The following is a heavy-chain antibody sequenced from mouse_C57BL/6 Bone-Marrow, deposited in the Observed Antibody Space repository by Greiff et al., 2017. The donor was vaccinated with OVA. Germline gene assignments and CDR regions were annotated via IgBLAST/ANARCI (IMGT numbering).Heavy chain of an antibody. Sequence: QVQLKQSGPGLVQPSQSLSITCTVSGFSLTSYGVHWVRQSPGKGLEWLGVIWSGGSTDYNAAFISRLSISKDNSKSQVFFKMNSLQADDTAIYYCASGGNYFFYAMDYWGQGTSVTVSS. CDR3: ASGGNYFFYAMDY. V-gene: IGHV2-2*01. D-gene: IGHD1-1*02. J-gene: IGHJ4*01. CDR2: IWSGGST. CDR1: GFSLTSYG.